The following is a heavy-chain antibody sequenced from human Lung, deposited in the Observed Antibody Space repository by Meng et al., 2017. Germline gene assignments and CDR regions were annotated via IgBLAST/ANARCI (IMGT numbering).Heavy chain of an antibody. D-gene: IGHD6-19*01. CDR2: INPSTGTT. J-gene: IGHJ4*02. CDR1: GYTFTSYY. CDR3: ARDCLAGYTSGWQFDY. V-gene: IGHV1-46*04. Sequence: QVQLVQSGAEVTKPGASVKVSCKASGYTFTSYYIHWVRQAPGQGLEWMGIINPSTGTTTYAQNLQGRVTMTRDTSTSTVYMELSSLRSEDTAVYYCARDCLAGYTSGWQFDYWGQGTLVTVSS.